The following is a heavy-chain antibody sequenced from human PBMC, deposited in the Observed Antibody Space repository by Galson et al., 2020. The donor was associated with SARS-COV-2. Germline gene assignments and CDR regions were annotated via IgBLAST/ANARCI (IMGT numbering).Heavy chain of an antibody. CDR1: GFTFDDYA. D-gene: IGHD6-13*01. CDR3: AKESYSSSHGGLPYYMDV. V-gene: IGHV3-43D*03. CDR2: ISWDGGST. J-gene: IGHJ6*03. Sequence: GESLKISCAASGFTFDDYAMHWVRQAPGKGLEWVSLISWDGGSTYYADSVKGRFTISRDNSKNSLYLQMNSLRAEDTALYYCAKESYSSSHGGLPYYMDVWGKGTTVTVSS.